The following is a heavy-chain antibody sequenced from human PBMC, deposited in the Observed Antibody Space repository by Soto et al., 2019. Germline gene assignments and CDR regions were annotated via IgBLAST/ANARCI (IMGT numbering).Heavy chain of an antibody. CDR1: GGSISSSSYY. CDR3: ARNPYYDILTGYFWFDP. D-gene: IGHD3-9*01. V-gene: IGHV4-39*01. J-gene: IGHJ5*02. CDR2: IYYSGST. Sequence: TSETLSLTCTVSGGSISSSSYYWGWIRQPPGKGLEWIGSIYYSGSTYYNPSLKSRVTISVDTSKNQFSLKLSSVTAADTAVYYCARNPYYDILTGYFWFDPWGQGTLVTVS.